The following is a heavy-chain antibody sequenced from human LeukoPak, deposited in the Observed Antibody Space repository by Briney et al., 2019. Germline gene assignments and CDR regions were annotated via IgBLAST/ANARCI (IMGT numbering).Heavy chain of an antibody. CDR2: IRSGATTI. V-gene: IGHV3-11*01. CDR3: ARLGVYSGSWYYFDY. D-gene: IGHD1-26*01. Sequence: PGGSLTLSCEASGFSFSDYYMSWIRQPPGKGLEWIAYIRSGATTIYYADSVKGRFTISRDNAKNSLYLQMNSLRAEDTALYYCARLGVYSGSWYYFDYWGQGTLVTVSS. J-gene: IGHJ4*02. CDR1: GFSFSDYY.